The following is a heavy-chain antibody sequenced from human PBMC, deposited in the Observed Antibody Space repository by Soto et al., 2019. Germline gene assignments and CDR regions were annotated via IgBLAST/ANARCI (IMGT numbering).Heavy chain of an antibody. V-gene: IGHV3-74*01. J-gene: IGHJ4*02. CDR2: INGDGSTT. Sequence: PGGSLRLSCAASGFIFNNYWMHWVRQAPGKGLVWVARINGDGSTTTYVDSVKGRSTISRDNAKNTVYLQMNSLRVEDTAVYYCARGSGPRGRPYWGQGILVTVSS. CDR1: GFIFNNYW. D-gene: IGHD6-25*01. CDR3: ARGSGPRGRPY.